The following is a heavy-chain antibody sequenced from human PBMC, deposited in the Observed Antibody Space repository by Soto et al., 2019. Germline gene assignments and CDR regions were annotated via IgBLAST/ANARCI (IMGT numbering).Heavy chain of an antibody. D-gene: IGHD3-22*01. J-gene: IGHJ4*02. V-gene: IGHV2-5*02. CDR1: GFSLSTSGVG. CDR3: AHRDRRGSGYYYFAY. Sequence: QITLKESGPTLVKPTQTLTLTCTFSGFSLSTSGVGVGWIRQPPGKALEWLALIYWDDDKRYSPSLKSRLTITKDPPKNQVVLTMPNMAPVDTATYYCAHRDRRGSGYYYFAYWGQGTLVTVSS. CDR2: IYWDDDK.